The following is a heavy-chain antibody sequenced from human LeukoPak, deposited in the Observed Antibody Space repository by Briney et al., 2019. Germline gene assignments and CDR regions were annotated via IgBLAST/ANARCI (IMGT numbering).Heavy chain of an antibody. CDR2: IYHSGST. CDR1: GGSISSGGYS. D-gene: IGHD3-10*01. CDR3: ASNYYGSGSYDWNWFDP. J-gene: IGHJ5*02. V-gene: IGHV4-30-2*01. Sequence: PSETLSLTCAVSGGSISSGGYSWSWIRQPPGKGLEWIGYIYHSGSTYYNPSLKSRVTISVDRSENQFSLKLSSVTAADTAVYYCASNYYGSGSYDWNWFDPWGQGTLVTVSS.